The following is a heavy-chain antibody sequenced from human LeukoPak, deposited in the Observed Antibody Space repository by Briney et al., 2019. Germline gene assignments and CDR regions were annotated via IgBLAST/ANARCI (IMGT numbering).Heavy chain of an antibody. CDR2: IYYSGST. Sequence: SETLSLTCTVSGGSISSGDYYWSWIRQPPGQGLEWIGYIYYSGSTYYNPSLKSRVTIPVDTSKNQFSLKLSSMTAADTAVYYCAREAVDTAMVDYWGQGTLVTVSS. V-gene: IGHV4-30-4*08. J-gene: IGHJ4*02. CDR1: GGSISSGDYY. CDR3: AREAVDTAMVDY. D-gene: IGHD5-18*01.